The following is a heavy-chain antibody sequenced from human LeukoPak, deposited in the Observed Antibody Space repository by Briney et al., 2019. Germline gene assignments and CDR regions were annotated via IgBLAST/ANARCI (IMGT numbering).Heavy chain of an antibody. J-gene: IGHJ4*02. CDR1: GYTFTGYY. Sequence: ASVKVSCKASGYTFTGYYMHWVRQAPGQGLEWMGIINPSGGSTSYAQKFQGRVTITADESTSTAYMELSSLRSEDTAVYYCARELTPSPYSSSWQDYWGQGTLVTVSS. CDR2: INPSGGST. V-gene: IGHV1-46*01. CDR3: ARELTPSPYSSSWQDY. D-gene: IGHD6-13*01.